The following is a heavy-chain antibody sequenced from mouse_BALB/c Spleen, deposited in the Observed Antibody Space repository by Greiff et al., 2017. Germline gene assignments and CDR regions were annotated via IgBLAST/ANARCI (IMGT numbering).Heavy chain of an antibody. J-gene: IGHJ1*01. D-gene: IGHD1-1*01. Sequence: EVMLVESGGGLVQPGGSRKLSCAASGFTFSSFGMHWVRQAPEKGLEWVAYISSGSSTIYYADTVKGRFTISRDNPKNTLFLQMTSLRSEDTAMYYCAISGPYGSSQNWYFDVWGAGTTVTVSS. CDR3: AISGPYGSSQNWYFDV. CDR1: GFTFSSFG. CDR2: ISSGSSTI. V-gene: IGHV5-17*02.